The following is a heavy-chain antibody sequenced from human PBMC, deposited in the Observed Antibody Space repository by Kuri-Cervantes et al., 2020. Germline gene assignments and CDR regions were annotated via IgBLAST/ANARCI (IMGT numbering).Heavy chain of an antibody. D-gene: IGHD1-1*01. Sequence: GGFLRLSCTVSGGSISSYYWSWVRQPPGKGLEWVSAISGSGGSTYYADSVKGRFTISRDNSKNTLYLQISSLRAEDTALYYCARDIGLEPEGLDYWGQGTLVTVSS. CDR2: ISGSGGST. V-gene: IGHV3-23*01. J-gene: IGHJ4*02. CDR1: GGSISSYY. CDR3: ARDIGLEPEGLDY.